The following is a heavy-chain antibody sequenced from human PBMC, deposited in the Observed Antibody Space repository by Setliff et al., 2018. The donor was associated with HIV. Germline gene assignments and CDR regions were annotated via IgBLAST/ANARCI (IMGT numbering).Heavy chain of an antibody. D-gene: IGHD6-13*01. Sequence: SVKVSCKASGGTFSSYTINWVRQAPGQGLEWMGRSIPILGIGNDEQAQKFKGRVTFTTDESTSTAYMELSSLRSEDTAVYYCARADSSNWYHVDYWGQGTLVTVSS. V-gene: IGHV1-69*16. J-gene: IGHJ4*02. CDR2: SIPILGIG. CDR1: GGTFSSYT. CDR3: ARADSSNWYHVDY.